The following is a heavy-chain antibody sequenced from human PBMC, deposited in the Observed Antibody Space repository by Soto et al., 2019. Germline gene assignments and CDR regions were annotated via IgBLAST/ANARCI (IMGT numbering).Heavy chain of an antibody. D-gene: IGHD3-10*01. CDR2: IIPTLGWA. CDR3: AGGGNGTGNYYAAAEY. Sequence: QVRLVQSGAEVRKPGSSVKVSCKASGGTFSNCTISWVRQAPGQGLEWMGKIIPTLGWANYAQKFQGRVTITADKSTSTAYMELSSVRSEDTAVYYCAGGGNGTGNYYAAAEYWGQGTLVTVSS. CDR1: GGTFSNCT. J-gene: IGHJ4*02. V-gene: IGHV1-69*08.